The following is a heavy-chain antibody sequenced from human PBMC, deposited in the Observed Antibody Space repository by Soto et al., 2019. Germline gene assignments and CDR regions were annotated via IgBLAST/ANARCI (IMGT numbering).Heavy chain of an antibody. Sequence: GGSLRLSCAASGFTFDDYAMHWVRQAPGKGLEWVSGISWNSGSIGYADSVKGRFTISRDNAKNSLYLQMNSLRAEDTALYYCAKDILSDILTGYYDYWGQGTLVTVSS. V-gene: IGHV3-9*01. CDR2: ISWNSGSI. D-gene: IGHD3-9*01. CDR3: AKDILSDILTGYYDY. J-gene: IGHJ4*02. CDR1: GFTFDDYA.